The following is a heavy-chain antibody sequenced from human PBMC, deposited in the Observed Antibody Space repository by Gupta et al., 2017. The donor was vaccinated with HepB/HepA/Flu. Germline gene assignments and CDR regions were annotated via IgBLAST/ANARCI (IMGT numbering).Heavy chain of an antibody. Sequence: QVQLVESGGGVVQPGRSLRLSCAASGFTFSSYAMHCVRQAPGQGLEWVAVISYDGSNKYYADSVKGRFTISRDNSKNTLYLQMNSLRAEDTAVYYCARDSLWVDTAMVGYYGMDVWGQGTTVTVSS. V-gene: IGHV3-30-3*01. CDR1: GFTFSSYA. CDR3: ARDSLWVDTAMVGYYGMDV. CDR2: ISYDGSNK. D-gene: IGHD5-18*01. J-gene: IGHJ6*02.